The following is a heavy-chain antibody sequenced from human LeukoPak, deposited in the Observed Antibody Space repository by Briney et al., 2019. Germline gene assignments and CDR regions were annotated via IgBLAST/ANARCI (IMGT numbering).Heavy chain of an antibody. J-gene: IGHJ4*02. CDR3: ARDQLDGYPFDY. Sequence: SVKVSCKASGGTFSSYAISWVRQAPGQGLEWMGRIIPILGIANYAQKFQGRVTITADKSTSTAYMELSSLRSEDTAVYYCARDQLDGYPFDYWGQGTLVTVSS. CDR1: GGTFSSYA. D-gene: IGHD5-24*01. CDR2: IIPILGIA. V-gene: IGHV1-69*04.